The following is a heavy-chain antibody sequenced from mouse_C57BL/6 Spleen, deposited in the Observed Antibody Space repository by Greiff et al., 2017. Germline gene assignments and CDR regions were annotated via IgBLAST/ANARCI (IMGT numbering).Heavy chain of an antibody. CDR1: GFTFSSYG. J-gene: IGHJ4*01. CDR3: ARQGDYGPNYYAMDY. CDR2: ISSGGSYT. V-gene: IGHV5-6*01. Sequence: VQLQQSGGDLVKPGGSLKLSCAASGFTFSSYGMSWVRQTPDKRLEWVATISSGGSYTYYPDSVKGRFTISRDNAKNTLYLQMSSLKSEDTAMYYCARQGDYGPNYYAMDYWGQGTSVTVSS. D-gene: IGHD2-4*01.